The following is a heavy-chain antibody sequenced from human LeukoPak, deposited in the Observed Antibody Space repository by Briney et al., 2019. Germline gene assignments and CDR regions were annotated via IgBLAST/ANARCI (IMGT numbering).Heavy chain of an antibody. CDR3: ARQRWIQLWYFDY. V-gene: IGHV3-7*05. CDR1: GLTFNNYW. Sequence: PGGSLRLSCAASGLTFNNYWMSWVRQAPGKGLEWVDNIKQDGTEKNYVDSVKGRFTIYRDNTRNSLYLQMKGLRADDAAVYYCARQRWIQLWYFDYWGQGALVTVSS. J-gene: IGHJ4*02. D-gene: IGHD5-18*01. CDR2: IKQDGTEK.